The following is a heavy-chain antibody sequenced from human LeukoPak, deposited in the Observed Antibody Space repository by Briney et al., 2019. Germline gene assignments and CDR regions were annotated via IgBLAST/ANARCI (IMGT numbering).Heavy chain of an antibody. V-gene: IGHV4-59*08. J-gene: IGHJ5*02. CDR2: IYYSGST. Sequence: SETLSLTCTVSGGSISSYYWSWIRQPPGKGLEWIGYIYYSGSTNYNPSLKSRVTISVDTSKNQFSLKLSSVTAADTAVYYCATSQWPSGWFDPSGQGTLVTVSS. D-gene: IGHD2-8*01. CDR1: GGSISSYY. CDR3: ATSQWPSGWFDP.